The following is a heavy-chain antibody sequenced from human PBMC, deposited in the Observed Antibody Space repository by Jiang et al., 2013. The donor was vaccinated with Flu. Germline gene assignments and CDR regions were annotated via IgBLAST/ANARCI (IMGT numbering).Heavy chain of an antibody. V-gene: IGHV1-46*01. CDR1: GYTFTSYY. D-gene: IGHD3-22*01. J-gene: IGHJ3*02. Sequence: KKPGASVKVSCKASGYTFTSYYMHWVRQAPGQGLEWMGIINPSGGSTTYAQKFQGRVTLTRDTSTSTVYMELSSLRSEDTAVYYCARVGGINYDGSQPNAFDIWGQGTMVTVSS. CDR3: ARVGGINYDGSQPNAFDI. CDR2: INPSGGST.